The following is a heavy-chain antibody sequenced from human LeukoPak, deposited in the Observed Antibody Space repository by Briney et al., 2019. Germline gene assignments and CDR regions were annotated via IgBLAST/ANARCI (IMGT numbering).Heavy chain of an antibody. V-gene: IGHV3-30*18. Sequence: GGSLRLSCAASGFTFSSYGMHWVRQAPGKGLEWVAVISYDGSNKYYADSVKGRFTISRDNSKNTLYLQMSSLRAEDTAVYYCAKSGGPVAGSFDYWGQGTLVTVSS. CDR2: ISYDGSNK. J-gene: IGHJ4*02. CDR3: AKSGGPVAGSFDY. CDR1: GFTFSSYG. D-gene: IGHD6-19*01.